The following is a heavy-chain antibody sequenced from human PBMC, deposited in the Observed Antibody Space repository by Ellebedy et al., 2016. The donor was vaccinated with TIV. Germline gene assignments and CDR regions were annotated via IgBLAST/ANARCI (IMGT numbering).Heavy chain of an antibody. J-gene: IGHJ1*01. CDR2: FNGGST. D-gene: IGHD2-21*02. CDR1: GFTFSDYG. CDR3: AKMMNPPSDYYHF. Sequence: GESLKISCAASGFTFSDYGMSWVRQAPGKGLEWVSSFNGGSTYYADSVKGRFTISRDNSKNTLYLQINSLRAEDTAVYYCAKMMNPPSDYYHFWGQGTLVTVSS. V-gene: IGHV3-23*01.